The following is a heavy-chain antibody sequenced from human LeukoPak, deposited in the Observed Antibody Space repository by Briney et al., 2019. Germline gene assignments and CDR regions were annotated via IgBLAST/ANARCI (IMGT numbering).Heavy chain of an antibody. CDR2: IKSEDDGGTT. D-gene: IGHD3-10*01. CDR1: GFTFSSYA. J-gene: IGHJ1*01. Sequence: GGSLRLSCAASGFTFSSYAMSWVRQAPGKGLEWVGFIKSEDDGGTTNYAASAKGRFSISRDDSKSIAYLQLNSLRTEDTAVYYCTLSGAGWGQGTLVTVSS. CDR3: TLSGAG. V-gene: IGHV3-49*04.